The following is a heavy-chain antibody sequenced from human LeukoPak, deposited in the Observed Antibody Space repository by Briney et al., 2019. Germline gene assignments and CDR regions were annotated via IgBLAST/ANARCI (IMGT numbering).Heavy chain of an antibody. CDR1: GGSISSTSYY. CDR2: IYYRGST. D-gene: IGHD4/OR15-4a*01. Sequence: SETLSLTCTVSGGSISSTSYYWGWIRQPPGKGLEWIGNIYYRGSTYYNPSLKSRVTISVDTSKNQFSLKLSSVTAADTAVYYCARQGALYYVDVWGKGTTVTISS. V-gene: IGHV4-39*01. CDR3: ARQGALYYVDV. J-gene: IGHJ6*03.